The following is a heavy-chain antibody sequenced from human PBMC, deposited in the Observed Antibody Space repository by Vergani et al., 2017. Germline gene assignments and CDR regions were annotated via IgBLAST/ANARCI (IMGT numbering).Heavy chain of an antibody. CDR2: INHSGST. V-gene: IGHV4-34*01. D-gene: IGHD2-21*02. J-gene: IGHJ3*02. CDR1: GGSFSGYY. CDR3: ARVVYSISSTIVVVTAILGAFDI. Sequence: QVQLQQWGAGLLKPSETLSLTCAVYGGSFSGYYWSWIRQPPGKGLEWIGEINHSGSTNYNPSLKSRVTISVDTSKNQFSLKLSSVTAADTAVYYCARVVYSISSTIVVVTAILGAFDIWGQGTMVTVSS.